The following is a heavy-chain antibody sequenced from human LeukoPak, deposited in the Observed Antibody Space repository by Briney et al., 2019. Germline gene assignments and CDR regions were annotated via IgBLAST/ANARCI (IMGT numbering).Heavy chain of an antibody. J-gene: IGHJ4*02. CDR2: INPNSGGT. D-gene: IGHD1-26*01. CDR3: ARNSGSYLYYFDY. Sequence: GASVKVSCKASGYTFTGYYMHWVRQAPGQGLEWMGWINPNSGGTNYAQKFQGRVTMTRDTSISTAYMELSRLRSDDTAVYYCARNSGSYLYYFDYWGQGTLVTVSS. CDR1: GYTFTGYY. V-gene: IGHV1-2*02.